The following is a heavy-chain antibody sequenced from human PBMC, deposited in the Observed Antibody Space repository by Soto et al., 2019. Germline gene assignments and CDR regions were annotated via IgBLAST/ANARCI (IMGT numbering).Heavy chain of an antibody. V-gene: IGHV3-23*01. D-gene: IGHD3-22*01. CDR2: TSGGGDST. CDR1: GSTFRNYA. J-gene: IGHJ4*02. Sequence: EGQFLESGGNLVQPGGSLRLPCAASGSTFRNYAMSWFRQPPGKGREWVSSTSGGGDSTYPADSVEGRFTISRDNSKNTLYLQMNTLRAEDTAVYYCAGRNGRWLPYCFDYWGPGTLVTVSS. CDR3: AGRNGRWLPYCFDY.